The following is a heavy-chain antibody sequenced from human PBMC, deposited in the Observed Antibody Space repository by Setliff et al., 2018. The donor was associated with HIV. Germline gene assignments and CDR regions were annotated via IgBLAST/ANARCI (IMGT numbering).Heavy chain of an antibody. CDR2: IKSATDGGTT. Sequence: PGESLKISCVVSGLSFDDAWMNWVRQAPGKGLEWIGRIKSATDGGTTDYAAPVKGRFTISRDDSKNTLYLQMSSLKTEDTAFYYCSDYGPLGVFWGQGTLVTSPQ. J-gene: IGHJ4*02. CDR1: GLSFDDAW. V-gene: IGHV3-15*01. CDR3: SDYGPLGVF. D-gene: IGHD4-17*01.